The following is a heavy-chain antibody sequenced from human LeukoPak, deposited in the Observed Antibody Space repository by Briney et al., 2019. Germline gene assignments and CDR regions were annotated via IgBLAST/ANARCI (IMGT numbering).Heavy chain of an antibody. CDR1: GFSISSYA. V-gene: IGHV3-64*01. CDR3: ARDFSYGSGFDY. J-gene: IGHJ4*02. Sequence: PGGSLRLPCAASGFSISSYALHWVRQSPGKGLQYVSGIGNGGSIDYANSVKGRFTISRDNSKNTLYLQMGSLRPEDMAVYYCARDFSYGSGFDYWGQGILVTVSS. D-gene: IGHD5-18*01. CDR2: IGNGGSI.